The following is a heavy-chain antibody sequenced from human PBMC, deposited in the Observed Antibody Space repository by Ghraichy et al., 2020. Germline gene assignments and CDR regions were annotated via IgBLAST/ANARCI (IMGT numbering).Heavy chain of an antibody. CDR2: ISYDGIYK. J-gene: IGHJ1*01. CDR3: ARDQAVGSYCTSDNCYFAEYFLH. D-gene: IGHD2-2*01. V-gene: IGHV3-30*03. Sequence: GESLNISCAASGFSFGSYGMHWVRQAPGKGLEWVAVISYDGIYKNYVDSVKGRFTVSRDSSENTLYLQMDSLRTDDTAAYFCARDQAVGSYCTSDNCYFAEYFLHWGQGTLVTVSS. CDR1: GFSFGSYG.